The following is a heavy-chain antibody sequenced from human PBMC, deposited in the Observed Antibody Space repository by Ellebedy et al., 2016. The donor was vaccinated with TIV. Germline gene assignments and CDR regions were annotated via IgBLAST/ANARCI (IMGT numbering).Heavy chain of an antibody. CDR1: GGSISSGGYY. V-gene: IGHV4-31*03. Sequence: LRLSCTVSGGSISSGGYYWSWIRQHPGKGLEWIGYIYYSGSTYYNPSLKSRVTISVDTSKNQFSLKLSSVTAADTAVYYCASSYSSSWFLDYWGQGTLVTVSS. CDR2: IYYSGST. J-gene: IGHJ4*02. CDR3: ASSYSSSWFLDY. D-gene: IGHD6-13*01.